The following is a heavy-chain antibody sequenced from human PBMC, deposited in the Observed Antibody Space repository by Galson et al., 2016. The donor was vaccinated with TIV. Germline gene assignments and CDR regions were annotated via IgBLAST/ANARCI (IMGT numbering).Heavy chain of an antibody. CDR3: ASGVVAHTYYFYGMAV. J-gene: IGHJ6*02. Sequence: SLRLSCAASGFTFSSFGMHWVRQAPGKGLEWVALIRYDGSRRYYAESVKGRFTITRDDSKNTLYLQMNGLRRDDSAVYYCASGVVAHTYYFYGMAVWGQGTTVTVSS. CDR2: IRYDGSRR. D-gene: IGHD2-15*01. CDR1: GFTFSSFG. V-gene: IGHV3-30*02.